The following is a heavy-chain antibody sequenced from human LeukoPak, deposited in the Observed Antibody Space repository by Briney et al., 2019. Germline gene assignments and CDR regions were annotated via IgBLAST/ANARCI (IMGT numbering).Heavy chain of an antibody. V-gene: IGHV1-18*01. D-gene: IGHD3-10*01. J-gene: IGHJ5*02. CDR2: ISAYNGNT. CDR1: GYTFTSYG. Sequence: ASVKVSCKASGYTFTSYGISWVRQAPGQGLEWMGWISAYNGNTNYAQKLQGRVTMTTDTSTSTAYMELRSLRSDDTAVYYCARDGGDIWFGEMLRDWFDPWGQGTLVTVSS. CDR3: ARDGGDIWFGEMLRDWFDP.